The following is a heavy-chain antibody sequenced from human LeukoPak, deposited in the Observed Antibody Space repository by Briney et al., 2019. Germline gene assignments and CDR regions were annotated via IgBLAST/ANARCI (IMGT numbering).Heavy chain of an antibody. CDR1: GFTFSSYA. CDR2: ISERGGST. V-gene: IGHV3-23*01. D-gene: IGHD3-10*01. CDR3: AKRGIVIRAVIIIGFHKEAHYFDY. Sequence: GGSLRLSCAASGFTFSSYAMSWVRQAPGKGLEWVSGISERGGSTNYADSVKGRFIISRDTSKNTVYLQMNSLRVEDTAVYFCAKRGIVIRAVIIIGFHKEAHYFDYWGQGILVTVSS. J-gene: IGHJ4*02.